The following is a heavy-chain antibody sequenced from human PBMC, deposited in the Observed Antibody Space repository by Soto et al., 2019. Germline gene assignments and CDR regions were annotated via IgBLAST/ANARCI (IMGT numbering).Heavy chain of an antibody. Sequence: QVQLVESGGGVVQPGRSLRLSCAASGFTFSSYGMHWVRQAPGKGLGWAAVIWYDGSNKYYADSVKGRFTISRDNSKNTLYLQMNSLRAEDTAVYYCAGDNFDYWGQGTLVTVSS. J-gene: IGHJ4*02. CDR3: AGDNFDY. V-gene: IGHV3-33*01. CDR1: GFTFSSYG. CDR2: IWYDGSNK.